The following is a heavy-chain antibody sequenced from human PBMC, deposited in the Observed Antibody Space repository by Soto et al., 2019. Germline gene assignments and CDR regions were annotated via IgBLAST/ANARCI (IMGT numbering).Heavy chain of an antibody. CDR2: IIPIFGTA. CDR1: GGTFSSYA. Sequence: VKVSCKASGGTFSSYAISWVRQAPVQGLEWMGGIIPIFGTANYAQKFQGRVTITADESTSTAYMELSSLRSEDTAVYYCAGGYCSGGSCYALPVDYWGQGTLVTVS. CDR3: AGGYCSGGSCYALPVDY. D-gene: IGHD2-15*01. J-gene: IGHJ4*02. V-gene: IGHV1-69*13.